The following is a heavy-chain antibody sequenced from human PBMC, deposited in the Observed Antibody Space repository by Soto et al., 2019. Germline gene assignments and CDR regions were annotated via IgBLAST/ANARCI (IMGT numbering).Heavy chain of an antibody. D-gene: IGHD3-22*01. Sequence: AGGSLRLSCAASGFTFSNAWMNWVRQAPGKGLEWVGRIKSKTDGGTTDYAAPVKGRFTISRDDSKNTLYLQMNSLKTEDTAVYYCTTVTEVGYDSSGYYPRLLDYWGQGTLVTVSS. CDR2: IKSKTDGGTT. CDR3: TTVTEVGYDSSGYYPRLLDY. J-gene: IGHJ4*02. CDR1: GFTFSNAW. V-gene: IGHV3-15*07.